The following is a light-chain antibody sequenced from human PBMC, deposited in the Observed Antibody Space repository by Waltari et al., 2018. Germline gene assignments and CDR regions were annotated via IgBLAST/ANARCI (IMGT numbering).Light chain of an antibody. CDR2: AAS. J-gene: IGKJ2*01. V-gene: IGKV1-39*01. CDR1: QNIDSD. Sequence: DIQMTQSPSSLPASVGDRVTITCRASQNIDSDLNWYQQKPGKAPRLLIYAASSLQRGGPSRFSGSGSGTDFTLTVSSLQPEDFAIYYCQQSYTTPPMYTFGQGTKLEIK. CDR3: QQSYTTPPMYT.